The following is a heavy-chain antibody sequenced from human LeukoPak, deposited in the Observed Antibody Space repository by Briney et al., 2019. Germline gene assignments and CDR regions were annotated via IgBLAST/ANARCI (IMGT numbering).Heavy chain of an antibody. V-gene: IGHV1-2*02. CDR3: ATGLQYGLWGVPYFYYMHA. J-gene: IGHJ6*03. D-gene: IGHD3-10*01. Sequence: ASVKVSCKASGYDFTGYYVDWVRQAPGHGFEWMGWVNPRNGGTHYAQNFQGRVTITGDTSITTAYMELGSLTSDDTAVYYCATGLQYGLWGVPYFYYMHAWGKGTTVTVSS. CDR2: VNPRNGGT. CDR1: GYDFTGYY.